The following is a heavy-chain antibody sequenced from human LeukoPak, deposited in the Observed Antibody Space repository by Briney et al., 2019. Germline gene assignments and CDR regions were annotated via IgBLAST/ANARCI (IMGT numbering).Heavy chain of an antibody. CDR1: GGTFRSFT. J-gene: IGHJ4*02. Sequence: GASVKVSCKASGGTFRSFTINWVRQAPGQGLEWMGGIIPMFGATTNAQKSQGRVTIPADESTGTAYMELSSLRSEDTAVYFCARGPGGSPAPFGFDYWGEGTLVTLSS. CDR2: IIPMFGAT. V-gene: IGHV1-69*01. CDR3: ARGPGGSPAPFGFDY. D-gene: IGHD1-26*01.